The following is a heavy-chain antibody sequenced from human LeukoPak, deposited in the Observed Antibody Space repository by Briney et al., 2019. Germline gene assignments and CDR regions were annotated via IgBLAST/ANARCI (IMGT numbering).Heavy chain of an antibody. CDR3: ARAASYSSGWYYYNYYMDV. J-gene: IGHJ6*03. Sequence: ASVKVSCKASGYTFTSYGISWVRQAPGQGLEWMGWISAYNGNTNYAQKLQGRVTMTTDTSTSTAYMELRSLRSDDTAVYYCARAASYSSGWYYYNYYMDVWGKGTTVTVSS. CDR2: ISAYNGNT. V-gene: IGHV1-18*01. CDR1: GYTFTSYG. D-gene: IGHD6-19*01.